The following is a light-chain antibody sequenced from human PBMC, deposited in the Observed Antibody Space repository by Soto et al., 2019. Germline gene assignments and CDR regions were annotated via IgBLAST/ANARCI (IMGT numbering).Light chain of an antibody. V-gene: IGKV3-20*01. J-gene: IGKJ1*01. CDR2: ESS. CDR1: QIVPSDY. CDR3: QQYGSSPK. Sequence: DIVLTQSPGTLSLSPGERVTLSCRASQIVPSDYLDWYQQKPGQAPRLLIYESSNRATGIPDRFSGSGSGTDFTLTISRLEPEDFAVYYCQQYGSSPKFGQGTKVDIK.